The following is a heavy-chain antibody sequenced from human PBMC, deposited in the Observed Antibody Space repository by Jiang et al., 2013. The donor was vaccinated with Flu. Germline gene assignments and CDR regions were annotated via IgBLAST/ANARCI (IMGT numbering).Heavy chain of an antibody. Sequence: KPSETPVPHLHCLSVAPSVVTTGAGSGSPQEGLEWIGYIYYSGSTNYNPPLKSRVTISVDTSKNQXSLKLSSVTAADTAVYYCARRPHQYYYDSSGDRDAFDIWGQGTMVTVSS. CDR1: VAPSVVTT. D-gene: IGHD3-22*01. CDR2: IYYSGST. CDR3: ARRPHQYYYDSSGDRDAFDI. V-gene: IGHV4-59*08. J-gene: IGHJ3*02.